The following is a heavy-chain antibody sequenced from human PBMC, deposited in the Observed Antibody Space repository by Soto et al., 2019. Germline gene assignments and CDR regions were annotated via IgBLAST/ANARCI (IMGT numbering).Heavy chain of an antibody. V-gene: IGHV4-59*12. CDR2: ISYSGTT. Sequence: SETLSLTCKVSGGSISSYYWNWIRQPPGKGLEWIGNISYSGTTNYNPSLESRVTMSVDTAKDQFSLKLSSVTAADTAVYYCARTSRFKTGHLDSWGQGTLVTVSS. J-gene: IGHJ4*02. CDR3: ARTSRFKTGHLDS. CDR1: GGSISSYY. D-gene: IGHD3-9*01.